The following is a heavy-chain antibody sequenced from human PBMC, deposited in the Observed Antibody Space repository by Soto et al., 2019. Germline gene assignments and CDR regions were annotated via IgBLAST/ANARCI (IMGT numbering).Heavy chain of an antibody. CDR1: GFTFSSYD. D-gene: IGHD6-13*01. V-gene: IGHV3-13*01. Sequence: PGGSLRLSCAASGFTFSSYDMHWVRQATGKGLEWVSAIGTAGDTYYPGSVKGRFTISRENAKNSLYLQMNSLRAGDTAVYYCARAPWAIAAAGIASPYYFDYWGQGTLVTVSS. J-gene: IGHJ4*02. CDR2: IGTAGDT. CDR3: ARAPWAIAAAGIASPYYFDY.